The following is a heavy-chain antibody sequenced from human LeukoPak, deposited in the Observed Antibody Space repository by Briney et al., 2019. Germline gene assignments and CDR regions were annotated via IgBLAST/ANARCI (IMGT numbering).Heavy chain of an antibody. CDR1: GGSISSYY. V-gene: IGHV4-59*01. CDR3: ARAGVVATIFDY. Sequence: SETLSLTCTVSGGSISSYYWSWIRQPPGKGLEWIGYVYYTGSTTYNPSPNSRVTISVDTSKNQFSLKLSSVTAADTAVYYCARAGVVATIFDYWGQGSLVTVSS. J-gene: IGHJ4*02. CDR2: VYYTGST. D-gene: IGHD5-12*01.